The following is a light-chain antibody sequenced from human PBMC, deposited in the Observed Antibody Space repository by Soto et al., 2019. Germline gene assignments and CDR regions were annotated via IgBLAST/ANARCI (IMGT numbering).Light chain of an antibody. CDR1: QSVTKY. CDR3: QHNYLYPPLT. Sequence: DIQLTQSPSSLSASVGDRVTITCRASQSVTKYLNWYQQKPGKAPTLLIYAASNLQSGFPSRFSGSGSGTDFTLTITSLQPEDLSTYYCQHNYLYPPLTFGPGTMVEIK. V-gene: IGKV1-39*01. J-gene: IGKJ1*01. CDR2: AAS.